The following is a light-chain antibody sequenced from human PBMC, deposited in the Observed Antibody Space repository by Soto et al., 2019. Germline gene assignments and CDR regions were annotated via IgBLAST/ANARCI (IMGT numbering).Light chain of an antibody. CDR3: QKLNSYPQIT. J-gene: IGKJ5*01. Sequence: IQLTPSPSSLSASVGDRVTITCRASQGISSYLAWYQQKPGKAPKLLIYAAYTLQSGVPSRFSGSGSGTDFTLTIRSLKPADFATYYCQKLNSYPQITVGKGTRREIK. V-gene: IGKV1-9*01. CDR2: AAY. CDR1: QGISSY.